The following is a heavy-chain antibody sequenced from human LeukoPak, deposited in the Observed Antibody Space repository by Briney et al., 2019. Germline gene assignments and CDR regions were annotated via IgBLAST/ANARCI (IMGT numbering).Heavy chain of an antibody. Sequence: GGSLRLSCAASGFTFSSYSMNWVRQAPGKGLEWVAYISSGGSPIYNADSVKGRFTISRDNAKNSLYLQMNSLRAEDTAVYYCAKGVSNTAIGTALTWGQGTLVTVSS. CDR3: AKGVSNTAIGTALT. V-gene: IGHV3-48*04. CDR1: GFTFSSYS. CDR2: ISSGGSPI. D-gene: IGHD5-18*01. J-gene: IGHJ5*02.